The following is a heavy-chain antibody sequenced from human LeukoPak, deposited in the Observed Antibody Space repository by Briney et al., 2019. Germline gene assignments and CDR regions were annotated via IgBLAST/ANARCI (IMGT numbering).Heavy chain of an antibody. CDR2: IRYDGSNK. CDR3: ARYVRSATMVRGVPRYYYYGMDV. D-gene: IGHD3-10*01. CDR1: GFTFSSYG. J-gene: IGHJ6*02. V-gene: IGHV3-33*08. Sequence: PGGSLRLSCAASGFTFSSYGMHWVRQAPGKGLEWVAFIRYDGSNKYYADSVKGRFTISRDNSKNTLYLQMNSLRAEDTAVYYCARYVRSATMVRGVPRYYYYGMDVWGQGTTVTVSS.